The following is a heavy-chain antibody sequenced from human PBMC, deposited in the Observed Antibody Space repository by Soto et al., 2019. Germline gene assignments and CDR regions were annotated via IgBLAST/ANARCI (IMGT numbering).Heavy chain of an antibody. V-gene: IGHV3-48*02. CDR3: ASIYGDYEGRSY. CDR2: ISSSSSTI. Sequence: EVQLVESGGGLVQPGGSLRLSCAASGFTFSSYSMNWVRQAPGKGLEWVSYISSSSSTIYYADSVKGRFSISRDNAKNSLYLQMNSLRDEDTAVYYCASIYGDYEGRSYWGQGTLVTVSS. CDR1: GFTFSSYS. J-gene: IGHJ4*02. D-gene: IGHD4-17*01.